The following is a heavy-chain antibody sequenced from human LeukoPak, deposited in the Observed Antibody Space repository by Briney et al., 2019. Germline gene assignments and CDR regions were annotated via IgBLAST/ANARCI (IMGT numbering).Heavy chain of an antibody. D-gene: IGHD4-17*01. Sequence: GGSLRLSCAASGITFRSYGMHWVRQAPGKGLEWVAVISYDGGHKYYADSVKGRFSISRDNSKNTLYLQMNSLRADDTAVYYCAKGARGDTVTSIVGLNWFDPWGQGTLVTVSS. V-gene: IGHV3-30*18. CDR3: AKGARGDTVTSIVGLNWFDP. J-gene: IGHJ5*02. CDR2: ISYDGGHK. CDR1: GITFRSYG.